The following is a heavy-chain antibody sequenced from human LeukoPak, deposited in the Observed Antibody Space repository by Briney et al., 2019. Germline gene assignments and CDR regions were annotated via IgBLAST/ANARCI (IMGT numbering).Heavy chain of an antibody. CDR3: ARVRSDYGDYGGLD. CDR1: GFTFSSHS. D-gene: IGHD4-17*01. Sequence: PGGSLRLSCAASGFTFSSHSMNWVRQAPGKGLEWVSSISSSSSYIYYADSVKGRFTISRDNAKNSLYLQMNSLRAEDTTVYYCARVRSDYGDYGGLDWGQGTLVTVSS. J-gene: IGHJ4*02. V-gene: IGHV3-21*01. CDR2: ISSSSSYI.